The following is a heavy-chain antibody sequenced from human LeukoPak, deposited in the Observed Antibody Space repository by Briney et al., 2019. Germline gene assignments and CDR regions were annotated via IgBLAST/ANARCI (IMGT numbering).Heavy chain of an antibody. Sequence: SETLSLTCAVSGGSISSNSYYWGWIRQPPGKGLEWIGSIYYSGSTYYNPSLKSRVTISVDTSKNQFSLKLSSVTAADTAVYYCVTGWLLPFDYWGQGTLVTVSS. CDR1: GGSISSNSYY. D-gene: IGHD3-22*01. V-gene: IGHV4-39*01. J-gene: IGHJ4*02. CDR3: VTGWLLPFDY. CDR2: IYYSGST.